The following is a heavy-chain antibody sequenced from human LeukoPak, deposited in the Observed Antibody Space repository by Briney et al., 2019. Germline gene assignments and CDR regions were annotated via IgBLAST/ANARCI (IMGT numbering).Heavy chain of an antibody. CDR2: IYHSGST. CDR3: ARGNYTTRLDP. D-gene: IGHD1-7*01. CDR1: GGSISSGGYY. Sequence: SETLSLTCTVSGGSISSGGYYWSWIRQPPGKGLEWIGYIYHSGSTYYNPSLKSRVTISVDRSKNQFSLKLSSVTAADTAVYYCARGNYTTRLDPWGQGTLVTVSS. J-gene: IGHJ5*02. V-gene: IGHV4-30-2*01.